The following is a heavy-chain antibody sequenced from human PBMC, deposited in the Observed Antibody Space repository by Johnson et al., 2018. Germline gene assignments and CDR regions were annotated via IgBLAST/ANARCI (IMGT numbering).Heavy chain of an antibody. CDR3: ASGGLGYSYGSPWYFDY. CDR2: IWYDGSNK. CDR1: GFTFSSYG. D-gene: IGHD5-18*01. V-gene: IGHV3-33*01. J-gene: IGHJ4*02. Sequence: VQLVESGGGVVQPGRSLRLSCAASGFTFSSYGMHWVRQAPGKGLEWVAVIWYDGSNKYYADAVKGRFTISRDNSKNTLYLQMNSLRAEDKAGYYCASGGLGYSYGSPWYFDYWGQGTLVTVSS.